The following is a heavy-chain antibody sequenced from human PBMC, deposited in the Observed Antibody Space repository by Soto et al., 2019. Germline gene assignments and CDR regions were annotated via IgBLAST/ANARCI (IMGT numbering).Heavy chain of an antibody. Sequence: QVQLQESGPGLVRPSQTLSLTCTLSGDSISSDGYYWSWIRQRPGKGLEWIGDFYYSGTTSYYPSLKSRLTISVDTSKNQFSRRLSYVTATDTAVYYCARRHDILTGSDSFDVWGRGTLVTVSS. CDR3: ARRHDILTGSDSFDV. J-gene: IGHJ3*01. CDR1: GDSISSDGYY. CDR2: FYYSGTT. D-gene: IGHD3-9*01. V-gene: IGHV4-31*03.